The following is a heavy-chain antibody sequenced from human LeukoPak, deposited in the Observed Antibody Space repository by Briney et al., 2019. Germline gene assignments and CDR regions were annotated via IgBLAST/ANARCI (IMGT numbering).Heavy chain of an antibody. V-gene: IGHV3-30-3*01. CDR1: GFTFSSYA. CDR2: ISYDGSNK. Sequence: SGGSLRLSCAASGFTFSSYAMHWVSQAPNKGLEWVAIISYDGSNKYYADSVKGRFTISRDNSKNTLYLQMSSLRAEDTAVYYCARDGIVGATFVFDCWGQGTLVTVSS. CDR3: ARDGIVGATFVFDC. D-gene: IGHD1-26*01. J-gene: IGHJ4*02.